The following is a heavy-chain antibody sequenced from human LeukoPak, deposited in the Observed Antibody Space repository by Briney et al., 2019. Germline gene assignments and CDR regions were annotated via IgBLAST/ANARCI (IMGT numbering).Heavy chain of an antibody. CDR1: GFTFSGCG. J-gene: IGHJ1*01. CDR2: IWYDGINK. Sequence: PGGSLRLSCAASGFTFSGCGMHWVRQAPGKGLQWVAVIWYDGINKYYADSVKGRFTISRDNSKNTLYLQMNSLRAEDTAVYYCAKDRRYCSSTSCYASNEYFQHWGQGTLVTVSS. V-gene: IGHV3-30*02. D-gene: IGHD2-2*01. CDR3: AKDRRYCSSTSCYASNEYFQH.